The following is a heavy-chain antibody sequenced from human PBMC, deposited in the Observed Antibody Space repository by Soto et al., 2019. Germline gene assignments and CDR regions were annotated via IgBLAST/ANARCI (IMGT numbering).Heavy chain of an antibody. CDR2: INPNSGNT. CDR3: ARGRATVYYYYYYYMDV. CDR1: GYTFTGYY. Sequence: GSVKVSCKASGYTFTGYYMHWVRQAPGQGLEWMGWINPNSGNTGYAQKFQGRVTMTRDTSISTAYMELSSLRSEDTAVYYCARGRATVYYYYYYYMDVWGKGTTVTVYS. V-gene: IGHV1-8*02. J-gene: IGHJ6*03. D-gene: IGHD4-17*01.